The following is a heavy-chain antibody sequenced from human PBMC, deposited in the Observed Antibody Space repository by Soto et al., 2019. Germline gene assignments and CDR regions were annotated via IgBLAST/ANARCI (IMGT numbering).Heavy chain of an antibody. CDR2: IYYSGST. D-gene: IGHD3-3*01. CDR3: ALRRRITIFGVVI. V-gene: IGHV4-39*01. CDR1: GGSISSSSYY. J-gene: IGHJ6*04. Sequence: SETLSLTCTVSGGSISSSSYYWGWIRQPPGKGLEWIGSIYYSGSTYYNPSLKSRVTISVDTSKNQFSLKLSSVTAADTAVYYCALRRRITIFGVVIWGKGTTVTVSS.